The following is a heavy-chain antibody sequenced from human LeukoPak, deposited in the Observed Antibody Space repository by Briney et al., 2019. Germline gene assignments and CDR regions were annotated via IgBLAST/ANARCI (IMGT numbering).Heavy chain of an antibody. CDR3: AKASSPGATASLDY. V-gene: IGHV3-23*01. CDR1: GFTFSIYA. J-gene: IGHJ4*02. CDR2: VSDSGGST. Sequence: PGGSLRLSCAASGFTFSIYAMSWVRQAPGKGLEWVSTVSDSGGSTYYADSVKGRFTISRDNSKNTLYLQMNSLRAEDTAVYYCAKASSPGATASLDYWGQGTLVTVSS. D-gene: IGHD1-26*01.